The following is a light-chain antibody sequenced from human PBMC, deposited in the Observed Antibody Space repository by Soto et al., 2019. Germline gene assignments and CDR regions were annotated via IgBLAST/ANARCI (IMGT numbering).Light chain of an antibody. CDR3: QVWDISSDHHV. CDR2: DDD. V-gene: IGLV3-21*02. Sequence: SYELAQPPSVSVAPGQTARITCGGNDIARKTVHWYQHKPGQAPVLVVYDDDERPSGIPERFSGSNSGNTATLTISRVEAGDEADYYCQVWDISSDHHVFGTGTKVTVL. J-gene: IGLJ1*01. CDR1: DIARKT.